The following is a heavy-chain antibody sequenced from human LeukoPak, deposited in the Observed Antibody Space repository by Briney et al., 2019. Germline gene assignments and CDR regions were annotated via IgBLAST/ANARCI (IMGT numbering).Heavy chain of an antibody. V-gene: IGHV4-4*07. Sequence: SETLSLTCTVSGGSISPYFWSWIRQPPGKGLEWIGRIYTSGSTNYNPSLKSRVTISVDKSKNQFSLKLSSVTAADTAVYYCARDINWNYEDWFDPWGQGTLVTVSS. CDR3: ARDINWNYEDWFDP. J-gene: IGHJ5*02. CDR2: IYTSGST. D-gene: IGHD1-7*01. CDR1: GGSISPYF.